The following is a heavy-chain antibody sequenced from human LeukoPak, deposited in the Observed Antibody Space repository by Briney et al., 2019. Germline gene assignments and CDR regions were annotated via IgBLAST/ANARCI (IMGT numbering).Heavy chain of an antibody. CDR1: GGSFSGYH. V-gene: IGHV4-34*01. J-gene: IGHJ4*02. D-gene: IGHD6-19*01. Sequence: SETLSLTCAVYGGSFSGYHWSWIRQPPGKGLEWIGEINHSGSTNYNPSLKSRVTISVDTSKNQFSLKLSSVTAADTAVYYCARGDSSGWYYFDYWGQGTLVTVSS. CDR2: INHSGST. CDR3: ARGDSSGWYYFDY.